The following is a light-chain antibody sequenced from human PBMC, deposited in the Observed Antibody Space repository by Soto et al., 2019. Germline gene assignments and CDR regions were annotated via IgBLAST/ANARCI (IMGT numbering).Light chain of an antibody. CDR2: STN. V-gene: IGLV8-61*01. CDR3: VLYMGSGISM. CDR1: SGSVSTSYY. Sequence: QTVVTQEPSFSVSPGGTVTLTCGLSSGSVSTSYYPSWYQQTPGQAPRTLIYSTNTRSSGVPDRFSGSILGNKAALTITGAQADVESDYYCVLYMGSGISMFGGGTKLTVL. J-gene: IGLJ3*02.